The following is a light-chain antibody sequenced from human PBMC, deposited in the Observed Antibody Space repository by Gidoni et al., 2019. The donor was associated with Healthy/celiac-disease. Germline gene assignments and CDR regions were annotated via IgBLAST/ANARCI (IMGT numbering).Light chain of an antibody. CDR3: QQYNNWPLT. CDR2: GAS. Sequence: EIVMTQSPATLSVSPGARATLSCSASQSVSINLAWYQQKPGQAPRLLIYGASTRATGIPARFSGSGSGTEFTLTISSLQSEDFAVYYCQQYNNWPLTFGQGTRLEIK. J-gene: IGKJ5*01. CDR1: QSVSIN. V-gene: IGKV3-15*01.